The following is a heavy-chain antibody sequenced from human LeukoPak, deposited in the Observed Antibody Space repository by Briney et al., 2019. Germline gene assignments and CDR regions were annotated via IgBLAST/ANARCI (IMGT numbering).Heavy chain of an antibody. Sequence: GGSLRLSCAASGFTVSSNYMSWVRQAQGKGLEWVSVIYSGGSTYYADSVKGRFTISRDNSKNTLYLQMNSLRAEDTAVYYCARDTYCSGGSCYSYWGQGTLVTVSS. V-gene: IGHV3-53*01. CDR2: IYSGGST. J-gene: IGHJ4*02. CDR3: ARDTYCSGGSCYSY. D-gene: IGHD2-15*01. CDR1: GFTVSSNY.